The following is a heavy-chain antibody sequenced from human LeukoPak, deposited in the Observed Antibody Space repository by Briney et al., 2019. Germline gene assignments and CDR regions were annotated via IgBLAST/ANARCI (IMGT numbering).Heavy chain of an antibody. D-gene: IGHD4-23*01. CDR1: GYTFTSYD. V-gene: IGHV1-8*01. Sequence: ASVRVSCKASGYTFTSYDINWVRQATGQGLEWLGWMNPNSGNTGYAQKFQGRVTMTSDTSIDTAYMELSSLRSEDTAVYYCATELRWKEYWGQGTLVTVSS. J-gene: IGHJ4*02. CDR2: MNPNSGNT. CDR3: ATELRWKEY.